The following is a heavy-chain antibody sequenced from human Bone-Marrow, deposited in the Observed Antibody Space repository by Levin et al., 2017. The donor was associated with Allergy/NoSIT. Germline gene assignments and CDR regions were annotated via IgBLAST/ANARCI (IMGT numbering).Heavy chain of an antibody. V-gene: IGHV4-39*01. J-gene: IGHJ6*02. CDR3: GRHAALHDYGGDKYRGAMDV. CDR2: IYYSEST. D-gene: IGHD4-23*01. Sequence: SETLSLTCTVSGASISTNNYYWGWFRQPPGKGLEWIGSIYYSESTYYTPSLKSRVTISVDTSKNQFSLKVRSVTAADTAVYYCGRHAALHDYGGDKYRGAMDVWGQGTTVTVSS. CDR1: GASISTNNYY.